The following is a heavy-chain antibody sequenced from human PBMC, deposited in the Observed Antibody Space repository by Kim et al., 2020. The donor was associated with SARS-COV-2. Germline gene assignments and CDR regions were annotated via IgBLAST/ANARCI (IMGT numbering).Heavy chain of an antibody. J-gene: IGHJ4*02. Sequence: SETLSLTCSVSGGSISGSSLYWGWIRQPPGKGLEWIGSIYYSGSTYYNPSLKSRVSISVDTSKNQFSLKLASVTAADTSVYYCASGTWAQDYWGQGTLVTVSS. CDR3: ASGTWAQDY. CDR2: IYYSGST. CDR1: GGSISGSSLY. V-gene: IGHV4-39*01.